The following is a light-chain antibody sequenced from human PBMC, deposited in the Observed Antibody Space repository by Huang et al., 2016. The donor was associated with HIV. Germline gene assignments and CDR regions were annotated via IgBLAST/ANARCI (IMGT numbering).Light chain of an antibody. CDR2: DAS. CDR3: QLRSTWPGDT. V-gene: IGKV3-11*01. CDR1: HTVSSY. Sequence: EIVLTQSPATLSLSPGERATLSCSASHTVSSYLAWYQQKPGQAPRLHIYDASNRATGIPARFSGSGSGTDVALTSSSLEPEDFAVYYCQLRSTWPGDTFGGGTKVEIK. J-gene: IGKJ4*01.